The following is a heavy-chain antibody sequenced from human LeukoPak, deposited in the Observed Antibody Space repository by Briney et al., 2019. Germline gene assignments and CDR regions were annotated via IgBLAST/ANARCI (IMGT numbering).Heavy chain of an antibody. CDR2: ISGSAGST. CDR1: GFSFSSYA. CDR3: AKDPVRYYHYMDV. J-gene: IGHJ6*03. V-gene: IGHV3-23*01. Sequence: GGSLRLSCAASGFSFSSYAMSWVRQAPGKGLEWVSSISGSAGSTYYADSVKGRFTFSRDNSKNTLYLQMNSLRAEDTAVYYCAKDPVRYYHYMDVRGKGTTVTVSS.